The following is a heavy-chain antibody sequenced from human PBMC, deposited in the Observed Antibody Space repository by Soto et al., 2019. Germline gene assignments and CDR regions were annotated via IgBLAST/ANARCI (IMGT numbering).Heavy chain of an antibody. CDR1: GGTFSSYA. CDR3: ARDRDYGDSAASTAFDI. CDR2: IIPIFGTA. Sequence: QVQLVQSGAEVKKPGSSVKVSCKASGGTFSSYAISWVRQAPGQGLEWMGGIIPIFGTANYAQKFQGRVTITADESTSTAYMELSSLRSEDAAVYYCARDRDYGDSAASTAFDIWGQGTMVTVSS. D-gene: IGHD4-17*01. J-gene: IGHJ3*02. V-gene: IGHV1-69*12.